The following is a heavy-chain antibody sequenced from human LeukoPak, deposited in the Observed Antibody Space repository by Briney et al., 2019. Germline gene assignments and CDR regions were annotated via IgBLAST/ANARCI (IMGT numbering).Heavy chain of an antibody. J-gene: IGHJ3*02. CDR2: IYYSGST. Sequence: SQTLSLTCTVSGGSISSGGYYWTWIRQHPGKGLEWIGYIYYSGSTDYNPSLKSRLTISVDTSKNQFSLNLSSMTAAYTAVYYWGRDAYGGVYYGGGGSGAFDIWGRGTMVTVSS. V-gene: IGHV4-31*03. D-gene: IGHD3-10*01. CDR1: GGSISSGGYY. CDR3: GRDAYGGVYYGGGGSGAFDI.